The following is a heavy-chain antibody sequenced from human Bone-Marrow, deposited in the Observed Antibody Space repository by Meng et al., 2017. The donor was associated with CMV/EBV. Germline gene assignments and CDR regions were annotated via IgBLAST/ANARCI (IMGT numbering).Heavy chain of an antibody. J-gene: IGHJ4*02. CDR1: GGSISSYY. CDR2: IYYSGST. D-gene: IGHD6-19*01. V-gene: IGHV4-59*01. Sequence: GSLRLSCTVSGGSISSYYWSWIRQPPGKGLEWIGYIYYSGSTNYNPSLKSRVTISVDTSKNQFSLKLSSVTAADTAVYYCARAGGWVSPFDYLGQGTLVTVSS. CDR3: ARAGGWVSPFDY.